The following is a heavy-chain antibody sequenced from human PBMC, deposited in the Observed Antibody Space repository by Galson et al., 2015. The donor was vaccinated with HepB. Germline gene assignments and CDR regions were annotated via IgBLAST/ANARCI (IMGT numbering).Heavy chain of an antibody. V-gene: IGHV3-30*02. J-gene: IGHJ4*02. CDR2: IRDDGSQK. CDR3: AKEGYGSSEYTLYPIDH. D-gene: IGHD3-22*01. Sequence: SLRLSCAASGFPFSSYGMYWVRQAPGKGLEWVASIRDDGSQKYYGDSVKGRFTISRDSSKNTLSLQMKNLRPEDTAVYYCAKEGYGSSEYTLYPIDHWGQGTLVTVSS. CDR1: GFPFSSYG.